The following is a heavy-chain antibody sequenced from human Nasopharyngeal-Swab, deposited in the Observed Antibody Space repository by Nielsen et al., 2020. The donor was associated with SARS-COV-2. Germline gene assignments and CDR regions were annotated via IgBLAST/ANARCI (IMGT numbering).Heavy chain of an antibody. Sequence: GGSLRLSWAASGFTFSDFAIHWVRQASGKGLEWVGRVRSKGNNYATAYSASVKGRFIIFRDDPTNTAYLQMNSLKTEDTAMYYCTRCGGGCYSWRDYWGQGTLVTVSS. D-gene: IGHD2-15*01. V-gene: IGHV3-73*01. CDR3: TRCGGGCYSWRDY. CDR2: VRSKGNNYAT. CDR1: GFTFSDFA. J-gene: IGHJ4*02.